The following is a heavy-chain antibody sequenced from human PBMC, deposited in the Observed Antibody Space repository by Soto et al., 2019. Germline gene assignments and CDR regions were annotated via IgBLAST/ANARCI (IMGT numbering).Heavy chain of an antibody. CDR2: IYYSGST. D-gene: IGHD1-1*01. V-gene: IGHV4-31*03. Sequence: QVQLQESGPGLVKPSQTVSLTCTVSGHSVISGGYHWSWVRLHPGKGLEWIGNIYYSGSTWYNPSLKSRLTISLDSSKNQFPLTVNSVTAADTAVYYCARAPIPNWNYYGMDVWGQGTTVTVSS. J-gene: IGHJ6*02. CDR1: GHSVISGGYH. CDR3: ARAPIPNWNYYGMDV.